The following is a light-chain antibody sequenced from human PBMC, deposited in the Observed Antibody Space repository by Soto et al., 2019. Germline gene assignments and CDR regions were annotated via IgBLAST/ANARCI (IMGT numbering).Light chain of an antibody. CDR3: QTWATGPWV. CDR2: LYSDGRH. V-gene: IGLV4-69*01. J-gene: IGLJ3*02. Sequence: QTVVTQSHSASASLEASVKLTCSLSSGHSSYAIAWHQQQPQKGPRYLMKLYSDGRHSKGDGLPDRFSGSSSGAERYLTISSLQSEDEPDYYCQTWATGPWVFGGGTKLTVL. CDR1: SGHSSYA.